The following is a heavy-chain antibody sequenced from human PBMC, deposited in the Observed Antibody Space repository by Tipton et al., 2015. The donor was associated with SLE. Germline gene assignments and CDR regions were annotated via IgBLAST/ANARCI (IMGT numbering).Heavy chain of an antibody. Sequence: SLRLSCAASGFTFSSYGMHWVRQAPGKGLEWVAVIWYDGSNTYYADSVKGRFTISRDNSKNTLYLQMNSLRAEDTAVYYCAKDRDTVTSICYYGMDVWGQGTTVTVSS. J-gene: IGHJ6*02. V-gene: IGHV3-33*06. CDR3: AKDRDTVTSICYYGMDV. CDR2: IWYDGSNT. CDR1: GFTFSSYG. D-gene: IGHD4-17*01.